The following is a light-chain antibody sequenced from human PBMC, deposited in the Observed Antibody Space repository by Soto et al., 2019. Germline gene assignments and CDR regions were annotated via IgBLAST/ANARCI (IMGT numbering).Light chain of an antibody. Sequence: EIVLTQSPGTLSLSPGERATLSYRTSQSVKNNYLAWYQQKPVQAPRFLIYDVSSRATGIPDRFSGSGSGTDFTLTISRLEPEDFAVYYCQQYGSTPLTFGGGTKVDIK. V-gene: IGKV3-20*01. CDR3: QQYGSTPLT. CDR1: QSVKNNY. CDR2: DVS. J-gene: IGKJ4*01.